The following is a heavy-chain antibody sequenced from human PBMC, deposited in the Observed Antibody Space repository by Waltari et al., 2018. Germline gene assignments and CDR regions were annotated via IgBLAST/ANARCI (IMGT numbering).Heavy chain of an antibody. V-gene: IGHV1-2*02. J-gene: IGHJ4*02. CDR2: INSNSGDR. D-gene: IGHD3-10*01. CDR3: AREGLTGRGFDY. Sequence: QVQLVQSGAEVKKPGASGKVSCKTSGYTFTDYHMQWVRQAPGQGLGWRGWINSNSGDRGYAQKFLGRVTMTRDTSVSTIYMELSGLKSDDTAVYYCAREGLTGRGFDYWGQGTLVTVSS. CDR1: GYTFTDYH.